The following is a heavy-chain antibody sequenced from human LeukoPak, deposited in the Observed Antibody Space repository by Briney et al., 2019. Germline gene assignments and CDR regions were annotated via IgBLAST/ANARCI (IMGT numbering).Heavy chain of an antibody. V-gene: IGHV4-30-2*01. CDR3: ARVSFPDRAFDI. CDR1: TGSISFGDYS. Sequence: PSETLSLTCAVSTGSISFGDYSWSWIRQPPGKGPEWIGYIYHSGSTYYNPSLKSRVTISVDRSRDQVSLKLSTVTAADTAMYYCARVSFPDRAFDIWGQGTMVTVSS. CDR2: IYHSGST. D-gene: IGHD2/OR15-2a*01. J-gene: IGHJ3*02.